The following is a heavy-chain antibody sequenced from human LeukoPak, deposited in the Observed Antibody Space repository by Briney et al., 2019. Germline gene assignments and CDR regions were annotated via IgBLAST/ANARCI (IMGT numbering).Heavy chain of an antibody. CDR2: IYYSGST. CDR1: GGSISSYY. J-gene: IGHJ4*02. CDR3: ATGRYSSGWGDY. D-gene: IGHD6-19*01. V-gene: IGHV4-59*01. Sequence: SETLSLTCTVSGGSISSYYWSWIRQPPGKGLEWIGYIYYSGSTNYNPSLKSRVTISVDTSKNQFSLKLSSVTAADTAVYYCATGRYSSGWGDYWGQGTLVTVSS.